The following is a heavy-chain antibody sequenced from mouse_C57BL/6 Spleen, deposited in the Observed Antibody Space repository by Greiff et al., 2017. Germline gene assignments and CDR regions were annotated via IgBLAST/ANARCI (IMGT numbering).Heavy chain of an antibody. J-gene: IGHJ3*01. CDR2: IYPGDGST. V-gene: IGHV1-85*01. CDR3: ARGIYYDYAAFAY. Sequence: VQLVESGPELVKPGASVKLSCKASGYTFTSYDINWVKQRPGQGLEWIGWIYPGDGSTKYNEKFKGKATLTVDTSSSTAYMELHSLTSEDSAVYFCARGIYYDYAAFAYWGQGTLVTGSA. D-gene: IGHD2-4*01. CDR1: GYTFTSYD.